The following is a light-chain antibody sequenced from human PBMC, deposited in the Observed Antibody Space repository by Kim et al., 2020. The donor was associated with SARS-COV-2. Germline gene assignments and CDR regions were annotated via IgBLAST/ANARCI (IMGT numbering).Light chain of an antibody. J-gene: IGKJ1*01. CDR1: QTIHNY. V-gene: IGKV1-16*01. CDR2: AAS. Sequence: ASVGDRVTITCRASQTIHNYLVWFQQKPGKAPKSLIVAASNLQRGVPSRFSGGGSGTHFTLTITNLQPDDFATYYCQQYHNYPPTFGQVTKVDIK. CDR3: QQYHNYPPT.